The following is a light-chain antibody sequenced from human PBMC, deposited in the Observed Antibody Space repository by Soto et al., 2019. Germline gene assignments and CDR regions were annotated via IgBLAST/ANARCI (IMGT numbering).Light chain of an antibody. Sequence: QPVLTQSSSASASLGSSVKLTCTLNSGHSSNIIAWHQQQPGKAPRYLMKLEGSGSYNKGSGVPDRFSGSRSGADRYLTISNLQFEDEADYYCETWDSNIRVFGGGTQLTVL. V-gene: IGLV4-60*02. CDR2: LEGSGSY. CDR3: ETWDSNIRV. J-gene: IGLJ7*01. CDR1: SGHSSNI.